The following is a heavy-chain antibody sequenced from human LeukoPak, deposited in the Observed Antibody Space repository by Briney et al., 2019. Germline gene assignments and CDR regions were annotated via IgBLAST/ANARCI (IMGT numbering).Heavy chain of an antibody. CDR2: LIPIFGTA. D-gene: IGHD3-10*01. CDR3: ARRVGRWFGERAYYYHYMDV. J-gene: IGHJ6*03. CDR1: VGTFSSYA. Sequence: SVKVSCKAPVGTFSSYAISWVRQAPGQGLEWMGGLIPIFGTANYAQKFQGRVTITADKPTSTAYMELSSLRSEDTAVYYCARRVGRWFGERAYYYHYMDVWGKGTTVTISS. V-gene: IGHV1-69*06.